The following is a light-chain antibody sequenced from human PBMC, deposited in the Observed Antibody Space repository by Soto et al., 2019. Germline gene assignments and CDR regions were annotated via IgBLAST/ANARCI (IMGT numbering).Light chain of an antibody. CDR2: KVS. CDR1: QSLVYSDGNTY. V-gene: IGKV2-30*01. J-gene: IGKJ2*01. CDR3: MQGTHWPRT. Sequence: DVVMTQSPLSLPVTLGQPASISCRSSQSLVYSDGNTYLNWFQQRPGQSPRRLIYKVSNRDSGVPDRLSGSGSGTDFILKISRVEAEDVGVYYCMQGTHWPRTFGQGTKLEIK.